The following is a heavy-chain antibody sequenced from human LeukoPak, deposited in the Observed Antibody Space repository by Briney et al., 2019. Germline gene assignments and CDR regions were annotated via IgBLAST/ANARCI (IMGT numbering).Heavy chain of an antibody. Sequence: SVNVSYKASRYTLPPYVINWVRQATRQEVKGMGWMNPYSGKTGYAQKFQGRVTITRNTSISTAYMELRSLRSEDTAVYYCARRLATTVLAYYYNGRDGWRQ. V-gene: IGHV1-8*01. CDR1: RYTLPPYV. CDR3: ARRLATTVLAYYYNGRDG. J-gene: IGHJ6*01. D-gene: IGHD4/OR15-4a*01. CDR2: MNPYSGKT.